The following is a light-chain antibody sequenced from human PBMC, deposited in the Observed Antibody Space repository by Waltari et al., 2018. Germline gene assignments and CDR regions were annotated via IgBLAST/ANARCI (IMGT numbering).Light chain of an antibody. V-gene: IGKV2-30*02. J-gene: IGKJ2*01. Sequence: DVVMTQSPLSLPVTLGQPASISCKSSQSLVHSDGNTHLNWFQQRPGQSLRRLIYRVSNRDSGVPDRFSGSGSDTDFTLKISRVEAGDVGVYYCMQGTHWPYTFGQGTKLDIK. CDR3: MQGTHWPYT. CDR2: RVS. CDR1: QSLVHSDGNTH.